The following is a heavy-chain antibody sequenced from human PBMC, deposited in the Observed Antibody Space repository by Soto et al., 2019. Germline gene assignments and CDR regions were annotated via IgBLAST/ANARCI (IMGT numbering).Heavy chain of an antibody. CDR2: IYSGGST. Sequence: GGSLRLSCAASGFTVSSNYMSWVRQAPGKGLEWVSVIYSGGSTYYADSVKGRFTISRDNSKNTLYLQMNSLRAEDTAVYYCTSSSQKPSSTSLGAFDIWGQGTMVTVSS. D-gene: IGHD2-2*01. CDR3: TSSSQKPSSTSLGAFDI. V-gene: IGHV3-66*01. J-gene: IGHJ3*02. CDR1: GFTVSSNY.